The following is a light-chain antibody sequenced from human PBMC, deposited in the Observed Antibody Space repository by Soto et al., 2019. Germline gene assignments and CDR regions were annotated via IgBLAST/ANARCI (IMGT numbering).Light chain of an antibody. Sequence: EIVLTQSPGALSLSPGERATLSCGASQSVSSSYLAWYQQKPGQAPRLLIYGASNRATGVPDRFSGSGSGTDFTLTISRLEPEDFAVYYCQQYGSSPRTFGQGTKVEIK. J-gene: IGKJ1*01. CDR2: GAS. CDR1: QSVSSSY. V-gene: IGKV3-20*01. CDR3: QQYGSSPRT.